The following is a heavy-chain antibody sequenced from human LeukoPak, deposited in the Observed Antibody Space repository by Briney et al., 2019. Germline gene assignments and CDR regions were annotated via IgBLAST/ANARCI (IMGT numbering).Heavy chain of an antibody. CDR3: ATSDFAAATETQYYNYYMDV. CDR2: INPNSGGT. D-gene: IGHD6-13*01. CDR1: GYTFTGYY. J-gene: IGHJ6*03. Sequence: ASVKVSCKASGYTFTGYYIHWVRQAPGQGLEWMGRINPNSGGTDYAQKFQGRVTMTRDTSISTAYMELSRLRSDDTAVYYCATSDFAAATETQYYNYYMDVWGKGTTVTVSS. V-gene: IGHV1-2*06.